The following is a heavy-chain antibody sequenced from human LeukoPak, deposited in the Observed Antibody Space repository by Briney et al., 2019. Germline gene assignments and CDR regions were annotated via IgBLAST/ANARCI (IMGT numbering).Heavy chain of an antibody. D-gene: IGHD6-19*01. V-gene: IGHV3-21*01. Sequence: GGSLRLSCAASGFTFSSYSMNWVRQAPGKGLEWVSSIGSSSSYIYYADSVKGRFTISRDNAKNSLYLQMNSLRAEDTAVYYCARGGRGSGWSVLFDYWGQGTLVTVSS. CDR3: ARGGRGSGWSVLFDY. CDR2: IGSSSSYI. J-gene: IGHJ4*02. CDR1: GFTFSSYS.